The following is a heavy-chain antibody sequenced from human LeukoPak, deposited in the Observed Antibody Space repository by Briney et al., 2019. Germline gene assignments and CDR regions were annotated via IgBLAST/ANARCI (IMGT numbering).Heavy chain of an antibody. CDR2: IYTSGST. J-gene: IGHJ4*02. Sequence: SETLSLTCTVSGGSISSGSYYWSWTRQPAGKGLEWIGRIYTSGSTNYNPSLKSRVTISVDTSKNQFSLKLSSVTAADTAVYYCARDRIVVIDYWGQGTLVTVSS. D-gene: IGHD2-15*01. CDR1: GGSISSGSYY. CDR3: ARDRIVVIDY. V-gene: IGHV4-61*02.